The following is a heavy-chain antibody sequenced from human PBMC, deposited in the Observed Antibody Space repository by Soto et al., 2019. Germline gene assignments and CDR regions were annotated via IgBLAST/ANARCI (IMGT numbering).Heavy chain of an antibody. D-gene: IGHD5-12*01. CDR1: GGSISSSSYY. Sequence: SETLSLTCTVSGGSISSSSYYWGWIRQPPGKGLEWIGSIYYSGSTYYNPSLKSRVTISVDTSKNQFSLKLSSVTAADTAVYYCARGWAEWLRFGRGNWFDPWGQGTLVTGSS. V-gene: IGHV4-39*01. J-gene: IGHJ5*02. CDR3: ARGWAEWLRFGRGNWFDP. CDR2: IYYSGST.